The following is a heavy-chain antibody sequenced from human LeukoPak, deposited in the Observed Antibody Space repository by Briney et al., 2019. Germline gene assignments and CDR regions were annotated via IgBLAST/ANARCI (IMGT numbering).Heavy chain of an antibody. CDR1: GVSISSYY. CDR3: ARGRYSYGPQNYDYMDV. V-gene: IGHV4-4*07. J-gene: IGHJ6*03. CDR2: IYTSGST. D-gene: IGHD5-18*01. Sequence: SETLSLTCTVSGVSISSYYWNWIRQSAGKRLEWIVRIYTSGSTYYNPSLKSRVSMSVDTSKNQFSLKLSSVTAADTAVYYCARGRYSYGPQNYDYMDVWGKGTTVTISS.